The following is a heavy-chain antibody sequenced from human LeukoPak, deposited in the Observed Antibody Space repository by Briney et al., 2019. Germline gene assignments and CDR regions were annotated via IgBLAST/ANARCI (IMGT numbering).Heavy chain of an antibody. V-gene: IGHV4-59*08. D-gene: IGHD1-26*01. Sequence: SETLSLICTVSGGSISSYYWSXXXXXXXXXLEWIWYAYYSGXXXXXXXXXXXXXXXXDXXXXXFSLKLSSVTAADTAVYYCARFKGGGIDYWGQGTLVTVSS. CDR3: ARFKGGGIDY. CDR1: GGSISSYY. CDR2: AYYSGXX. J-gene: IGHJ4*02.